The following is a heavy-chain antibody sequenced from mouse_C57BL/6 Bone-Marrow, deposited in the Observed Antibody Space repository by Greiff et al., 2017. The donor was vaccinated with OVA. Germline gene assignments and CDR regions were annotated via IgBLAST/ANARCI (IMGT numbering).Heavy chain of an antibody. V-gene: IGHV1-64*01. CDR3: ARSHYGSSSWCAY. CDR2: IHPNSGST. D-gene: IGHD1-1*01. Sequence: VQLQQPGAELVKPGASVKLSCKASGYTFTSYWMHWVKQRPGQGLEWIGMIHPNSGSTNYNEKFKSKATLTVDKSSSTAYMQLSRLTSEDSAVYYCARSHYGSSSWCAYWGQGTLVTVSA. CDR1: GYTFTSYW. J-gene: IGHJ3*01.